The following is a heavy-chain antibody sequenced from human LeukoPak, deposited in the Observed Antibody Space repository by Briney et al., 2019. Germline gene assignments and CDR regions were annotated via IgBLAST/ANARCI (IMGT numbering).Heavy chain of an antibody. J-gene: IGHJ4*02. CDR1: GFTFSSYA. CDR2: ISGSGGST. Sequence: GGSLRLSCAASGFTFSSYAMSWVRQAPGKVLEWVSAISGSGGSTYYADSVKGRFTISRDNSKNTLYLQMNSLRAEDTAVYYCAKDRSFVVVTAKYYFDYWGQGTLVTVSS. V-gene: IGHV3-23*01. CDR3: AKDRSFVVVTAKYYFDY. D-gene: IGHD2-21*02.